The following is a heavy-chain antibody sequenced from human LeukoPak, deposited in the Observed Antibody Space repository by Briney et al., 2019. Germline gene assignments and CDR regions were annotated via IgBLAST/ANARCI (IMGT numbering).Heavy chain of an antibody. Sequence: GGSLRLSCVASGFTFSSYNMNWVRQAPGKGLEWVSGFSGSGGITYYADSVKGRFTISRDNTKNTLYLQLNSLRAEDTAVYYCAYSSGWYVPINLNWGQGTLVTVSS. CDR2: FSGSGGIT. J-gene: IGHJ4*02. V-gene: IGHV3-23*01. CDR3: AYSSGWYVPINLN. CDR1: GFTFSSYN. D-gene: IGHD6-19*01.